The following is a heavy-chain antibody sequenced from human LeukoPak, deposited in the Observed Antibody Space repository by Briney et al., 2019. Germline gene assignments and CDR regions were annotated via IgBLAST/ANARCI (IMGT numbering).Heavy chain of an antibody. CDR3: ARDLGGEWDSSGFCDY. J-gene: IGHJ4*02. V-gene: IGHV3-7*01. CDR1: GFTFSSYW. Sequence: GGSLRLSCATSGFTFSSYWMSWVRQAPGKGLEWVANIKQDGSEKYYVDSVKGRFTISRDNAKNSLYLQMNSLRAEDTAVYYCARDLGGEWDSSGFCDYWGQGTLVTVSS. D-gene: IGHD3-22*01. CDR2: IKQDGSEK.